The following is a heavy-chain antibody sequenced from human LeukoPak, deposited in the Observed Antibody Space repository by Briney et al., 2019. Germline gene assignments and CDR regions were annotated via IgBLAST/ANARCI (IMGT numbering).Heavy chain of an antibody. CDR2: ISAYNGNT. V-gene: IGHV1-18*01. Sequence: TNXXXXXVRXXPXXXLEWMGWISAYNGNTNYAQNLQGRVTMTTDTSTSTAYMELRTLRSDDTAVYYCARDYSDTDYWGQGTLVTVSS. D-gene: IGHD6-13*01. CDR1: TNXX. CDR3: ARDYSDTDY. J-gene: IGHJ4*02.